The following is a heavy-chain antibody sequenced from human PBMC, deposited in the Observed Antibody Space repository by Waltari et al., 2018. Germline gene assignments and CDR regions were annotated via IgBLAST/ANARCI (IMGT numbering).Heavy chain of an antibody. V-gene: IGHV3-48*03. J-gene: IGHJ1*01. CDR3: ARVQGSSSWLRYFQH. D-gene: IGHD6-13*01. CDR1: GVTSSSYE. Sequence: EVQLVESGGGLVQPGGSLRLSCAASGVTSSSYEMNWVCQAAGKGLEWVSYISSSGSTIYYADSVKGRFTISRDNAKNSLYLQMNSLRAEDTAVYYCARVQGSSSWLRYFQHWGQGTLVTVSS. CDR2: ISSSGSTI.